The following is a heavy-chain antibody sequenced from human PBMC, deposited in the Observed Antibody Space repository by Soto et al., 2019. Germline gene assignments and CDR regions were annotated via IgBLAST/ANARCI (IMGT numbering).Heavy chain of an antibody. CDR1: GGTFSSYA. V-gene: IGHV1-69*02. J-gene: IGHJ6*03. Sequence: QVQLVQSGAEVKKPGSSVKVSCKASGGTFSSYAINWVRQAPGQGLEWMGRIVPMFGIPNFAPKFQGRVTMTANRSTTTAYMELSSLGSEDTAVYYCASGPYTSSSGGYYYYYMDVWGKGTTVTASS. CDR2: IVPMFGIP. D-gene: IGHD6-6*01. CDR3: ASGPYTSSSGGYYYYYMDV.